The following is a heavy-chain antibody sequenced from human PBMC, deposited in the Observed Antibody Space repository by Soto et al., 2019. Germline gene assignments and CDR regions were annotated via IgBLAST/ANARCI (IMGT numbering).Heavy chain of an antibody. V-gene: IGHV4-34*01. CDR2: INHSGST. CDR1: GGSFSGYY. Sequence: QVQLQQWGAGLLKPSETLSLTCAVYGGSFSGYYWSWIRQPPGKGLEWIGEINHSGSTNYNPSLKSRVTISVDTSKNQFSLKLSSVTAADTAVYYCARGVVVVPAAMRPRFDPWGQGTLVTVSS. CDR3: ARGVVVVPAAMRPRFDP. D-gene: IGHD2-2*01. J-gene: IGHJ5*02.